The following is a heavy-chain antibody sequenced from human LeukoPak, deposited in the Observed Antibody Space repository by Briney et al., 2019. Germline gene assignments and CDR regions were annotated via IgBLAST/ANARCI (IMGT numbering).Heavy chain of an antibody. V-gene: IGHV4-4*07. CDR1: GGSISSYY. CDR2: IYTSGST. CDR3: ARDGAGSGWYILNWFDP. J-gene: IGHJ5*02. D-gene: IGHD6-19*01. Sequence: SETLSLTCTVSGGSISSYYWSWIRQPAGKGLEWIGRIYTSGSTNYNPSLKSRVTMSVDTSKNQFSLKLSSVTAADTAVYYCARDGAGSGWYILNWFDPWGQGTLVTVSS.